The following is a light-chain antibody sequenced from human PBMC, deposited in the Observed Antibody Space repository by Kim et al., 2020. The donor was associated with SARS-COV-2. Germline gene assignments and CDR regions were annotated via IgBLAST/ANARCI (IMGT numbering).Light chain of an antibody. Sequence: PGTTARTTFSGYAWPKQYAYWYQQKPGQAPVLLIYKDSERPSGIPERFSGSSSGTTVTLTISGVQAEDEADYFCQSVDSSGTYYVFGAGTKVTVL. V-gene: IGLV3-25*03. CDR2: KDS. CDR3: QSVDSSGTYYV. CDR1: AWPKQY. J-gene: IGLJ1*01.